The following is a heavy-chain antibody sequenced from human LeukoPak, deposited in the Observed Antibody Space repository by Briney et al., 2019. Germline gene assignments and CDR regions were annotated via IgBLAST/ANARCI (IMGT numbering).Heavy chain of an antibody. D-gene: IGHD7-27*01. Sequence: SETLSLTCTVSGSSISSYYWSWIRQPPGKGLEWIGYIYYSGSTNYNPSLKSRVTISVDTSKNQFSLKLSSVTAADTAVYYCARALTGDIVFRYWGRGTLVTVSS. V-gene: IGHV4-59*01. CDR1: GSSISSYY. J-gene: IGHJ4*02. CDR2: IYYSGST. CDR3: ARALTGDIVFRY.